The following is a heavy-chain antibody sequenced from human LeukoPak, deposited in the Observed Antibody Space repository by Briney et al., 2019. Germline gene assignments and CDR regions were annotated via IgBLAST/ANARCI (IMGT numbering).Heavy chain of an antibody. CDR3: ARDGPAAGHPFDY. CDR1: GFNFGIYG. J-gene: IGHJ4*02. Sequence: GGSLSLSCTASGFNFGIYGMHWVRQAPGKGLEGVAVMWDDGTNEYYVESVKGRFTISRDNGQRTLYLQLNSLRVEDTAVYYCARDGPAAGHPFDYWGQGPLVPVSS. CDR2: MWDDGTNE. V-gene: IGHV3-33*01.